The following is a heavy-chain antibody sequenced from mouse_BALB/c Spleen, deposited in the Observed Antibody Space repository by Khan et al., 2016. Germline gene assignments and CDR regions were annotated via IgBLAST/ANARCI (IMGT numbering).Heavy chain of an antibody. CDR3: AILIYDARSSFAY. CDR2: ISYSGST. Sequence: EVQLQESGPGLVKPSQSLSLTCTVTGYSITSDYAWNCIRQPQGNQLEWMCYISYSGSTNYNPSLKSRIPITRDTTKNQFFLQLNSVTTEDTATDSCAILIYDARSSFAYWRQGTQLTICA. CDR1: GYSITSDYA. V-gene: IGHV3-2*02. D-gene: IGHD1-1*01. J-gene: IGHJ3*01.